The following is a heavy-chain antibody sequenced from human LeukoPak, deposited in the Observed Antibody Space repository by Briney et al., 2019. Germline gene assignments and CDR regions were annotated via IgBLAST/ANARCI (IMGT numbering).Heavy chain of an antibody. CDR1: GYSFTSYW. CDR2: IYPGDSDT. V-gene: IGHV5-51*01. Sequence: GESLKISCKGTGYSFTSYWIGWVRQMPGKGLEWMGIIYPGDSDTRYSPSFQGQVTISADRSISTAYLQWSSLKASDTAMYYCARGFYGGYYYYYYMDVWGKGTTVTVSS. J-gene: IGHJ6*03. CDR3: ARGFYGGYYYYYYMDV. D-gene: IGHD4/OR15-4a*01.